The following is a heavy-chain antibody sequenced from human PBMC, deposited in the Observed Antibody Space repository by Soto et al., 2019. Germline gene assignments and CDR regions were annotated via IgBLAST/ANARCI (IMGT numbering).Heavy chain of an antibody. J-gene: IGHJ4*02. V-gene: IGHV3-74*01. CDR2: INSDGSST. CDR1: GFTFSSYW. Sequence: EVQLVESGGGLVQPGGSLRLSCVASGFTFSSYWMHWVRQAPGKGLVWVSRINSDGSSTTYADSVKGRFTISRDNAKNTLYLKMNSLRAEDTAVYYCSSGHCTNGVCRGYYFDYWGQGTLVTVSS. CDR3: SSGHCTNGVCRGYYFDY. D-gene: IGHD2-8*01.